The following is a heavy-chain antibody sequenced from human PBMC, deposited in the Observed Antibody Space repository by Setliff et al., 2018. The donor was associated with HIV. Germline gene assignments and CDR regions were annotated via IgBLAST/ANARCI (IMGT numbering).Heavy chain of an antibody. Sequence: LSLICTVSGYSMSGGYNWGWIRQSPEKGLEWIGNIYHVGTTYYNPSLKSRVTLSVDPSKSQFSLKLTSVTAADTALYYCVTTDYFYGRNNFEYWGQGALVTVSS. J-gene: IGHJ4*02. D-gene: IGHD3-10*01. CDR2: IYHVGTT. CDR3: VTTDYFYGRNNFEY. CDR1: GYSMSGGYN. V-gene: IGHV4-38-2*02.